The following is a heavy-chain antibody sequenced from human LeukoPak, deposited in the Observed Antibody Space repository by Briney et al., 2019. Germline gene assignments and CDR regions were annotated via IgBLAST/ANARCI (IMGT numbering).Heavy chain of an antibody. Sequence: GGSLRLSCAASGFSFSSYAMSWVRQAPGKGLGWVSAISGSGGSTYYADSVKGRFTISRDNSKNTLYLQMNSLRAEDTDVYYCASRGDSGYVWGQGTLVTVSS. D-gene: IGHD5-12*01. V-gene: IGHV3-23*01. CDR3: ASRGDSGYV. CDR2: ISGSGGST. J-gene: IGHJ4*02. CDR1: GFSFSSYA.